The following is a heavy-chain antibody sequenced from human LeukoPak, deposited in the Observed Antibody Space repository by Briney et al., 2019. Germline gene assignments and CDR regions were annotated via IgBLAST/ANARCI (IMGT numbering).Heavy chain of an antibody. V-gene: IGHV3-21*01. Sequence: GGSLRLSCAASGFTFSSYAMHWVRQAPGKGLEWVSSISSSSSYIYYADSVKGRFTISRDNAKNSLYLQMNSLRAEDTAVYYCARDTAMVTSDYWGQGTLVTVSS. CDR1: GFTFSSYA. CDR2: ISSSSSYI. CDR3: ARDTAMVTSDY. D-gene: IGHD5-18*01. J-gene: IGHJ4*02.